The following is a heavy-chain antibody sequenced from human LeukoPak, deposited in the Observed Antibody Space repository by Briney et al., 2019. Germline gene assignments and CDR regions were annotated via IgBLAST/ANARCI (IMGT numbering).Heavy chain of an antibody. J-gene: IGHJ3*02. V-gene: IGHV4-59*11. CDR1: DASFNTHY. CDR2: ISYGGST. Sequence: SETPSLTCTVSDASFNTHYWTWIRQPPGKGLEWIGYISYGGSTNYNPSLKSRVTISVDTSKNQFFLRLTSLTAADTAVYYCARDPTTVTKGFDIWGQGTMVTVSS. D-gene: IGHD4-17*01. CDR3: ARDPTTVTKGFDI.